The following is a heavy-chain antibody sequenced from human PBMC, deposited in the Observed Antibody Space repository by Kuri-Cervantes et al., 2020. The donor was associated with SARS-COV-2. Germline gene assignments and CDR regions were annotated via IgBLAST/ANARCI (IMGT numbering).Heavy chain of an antibody. J-gene: IGHJ6*03. Sequence: GESLKISCAASGFTFSSYGMRWVRQAPGKGLEWVAFIRYDGSNKYYADSVKGRFTISRDNSKNTLYLQMNSLRAEDTAVYYCAKTAGSGSYHYYYYYMDVWGKGTTVTVSS. CDR2: IRYDGSNK. CDR1: GFTFSSYG. V-gene: IGHV3-30*02. CDR3: AKTAGSGSYHYYYYYMDV. D-gene: IGHD1-26*01.